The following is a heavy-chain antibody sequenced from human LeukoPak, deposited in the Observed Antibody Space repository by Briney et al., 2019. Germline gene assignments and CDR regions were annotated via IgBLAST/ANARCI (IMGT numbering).Heavy chain of an antibody. D-gene: IGHD6-13*01. CDR2: ITPMFGTA. Sequence: SVKVSCKASGYTFTSYGISWVRQAPGQGLEWMGGITPMFGTAKYAQKFQGRVTITADESTSTVYMELSSLRSEDTAVYYCARGLTEYSSSWYIYYWGQGTLVTVSS. CDR1: GYTFTSYG. J-gene: IGHJ4*02. CDR3: ARGLTEYSSSWYIYY. V-gene: IGHV1-69*13.